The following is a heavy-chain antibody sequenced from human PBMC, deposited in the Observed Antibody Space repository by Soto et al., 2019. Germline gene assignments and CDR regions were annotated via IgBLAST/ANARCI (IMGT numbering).Heavy chain of an antibody. J-gene: IGHJ4*02. CDR2: ISGSGGST. D-gene: IGHD2-15*01. Sequence: EVQLLESGGGLVQPGGSLRLSCAASGFTFSSYAMSWVRQAPGKGLEWVSAISGSGGSTYYADSVKGRFTISRDNSKNTLYLQMNSLRAEDTAVYYCAKGESKVVGYCSGGSCYSVYWGQGTLVTVSS. CDR3: AKGESKVVGYCSGGSCYSVY. CDR1: GFTFSSYA. V-gene: IGHV3-23*01.